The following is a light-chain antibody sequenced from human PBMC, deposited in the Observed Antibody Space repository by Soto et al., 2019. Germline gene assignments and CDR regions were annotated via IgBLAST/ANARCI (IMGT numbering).Light chain of an antibody. CDR1: GRVVGSYNY. Sequence: QSVLTQPRSVSGSPGQSVTISCTGSGRVVGSYNYVSWYQQHPGKAPKLILFDVDKRPSGVPGRISGSKSANTASLTISGLQAEDEADYYCCSYAGTSTFVFGTGTKVTVL. CDR2: DVD. J-gene: IGLJ1*01. CDR3: CSYAGTSTFV. V-gene: IGLV2-11*01.